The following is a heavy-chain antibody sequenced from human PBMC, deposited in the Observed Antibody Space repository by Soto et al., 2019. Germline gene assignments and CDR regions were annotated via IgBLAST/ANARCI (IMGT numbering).Heavy chain of an antibody. V-gene: IGHV3-23*01. CDR2: ISDRGDET. J-gene: IGHJ4*02. CDR1: GFIFSNQA. D-gene: IGHD3-10*02. Sequence: GGSLRLSCAASGFIFSNQAMCWVRQGPGKGLEWVSCISDRGDETFFLDSVKGRFAISRDSSKNTMYLQMNSLRAEDTAVYYCAKDPTPRDFLFIHYFDSWGQGSLVTVSS. CDR3: AKDPTPRDFLFIHYFDS.